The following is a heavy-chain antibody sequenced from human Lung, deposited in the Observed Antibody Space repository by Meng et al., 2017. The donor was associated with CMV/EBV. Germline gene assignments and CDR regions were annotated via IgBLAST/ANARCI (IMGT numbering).Heavy chain of an antibody. J-gene: IGHJ4*02. V-gene: IGHV4-4*02. Sequence: QGEGPGLGKPSGTLSRTWAVSGGSISISTWWSWVRQPPGKGLEWIGEIYHSGGTNYTPSLRGRVTISLDKSKNQFSLTLRSVTAADTAVYYCARDPYATGWAGWGQGTLVTVSS. CDR3: ARDPYATGWAG. CDR2: IYHSGGT. CDR1: GGSISISTW. D-gene: IGHD6-19*01.